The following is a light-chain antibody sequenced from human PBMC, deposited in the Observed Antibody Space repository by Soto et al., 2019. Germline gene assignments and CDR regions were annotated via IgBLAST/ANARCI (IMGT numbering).Light chain of an antibody. V-gene: IGLV1-40*01. CDR2: GNT. Sequence: QSVLTQPPSVSGAPGQRVTISCTGSSSNIGAGYDVHWYQQRPGTAPKLLIFGNTNRPSGVPDRFSGSKSGTSASLAITGLQAEDEGDYYCDSWDNSLSVVLFGGGTKLTVL. CDR3: DSWDNSLSVVL. CDR1: SSNIGAGYD. J-gene: IGLJ2*01.